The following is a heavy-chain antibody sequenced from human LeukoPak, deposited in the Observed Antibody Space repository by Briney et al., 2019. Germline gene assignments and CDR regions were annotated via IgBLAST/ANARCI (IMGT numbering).Heavy chain of an antibody. V-gene: IGHV3-7*03. CDR1: GFTFSSYW. CDR3: AKDDSSKLRGKFDY. CDR2: IKQDGSEK. Sequence: GGSLRLSCAASGFTFSSYWMSWVRQAPGKGLEWVANIKQDGSEKYYVDSVKGRFTISRDNTKNTLYLQMNSLRAEDTAVFYCAKDDSSKLRGKFDYWGQGNLVTVSS. D-gene: IGHD4-11*01. J-gene: IGHJ4*02.